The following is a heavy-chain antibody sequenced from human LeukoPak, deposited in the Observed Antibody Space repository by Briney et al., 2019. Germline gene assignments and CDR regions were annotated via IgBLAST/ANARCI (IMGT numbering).Heavy chain of an antibody. D-gene: IGHD1-26*01. Sequence: ASVKVSCKASGGTFSSYAISWVRQAPGQGLEWIGGIIPIFGTANYAQKFQGRVTITADESTSTAYMELSSLRSEDTAVYYCARWAVGATEYYFDYWGQGTLVTVSS. CDR1: GGTFSSYA. CDR2: IIPIFGTA. CDR3: ARWAVGATEYYFDY. V-gene: IGHV1-69*13. J-gene: IGHJ4*02.